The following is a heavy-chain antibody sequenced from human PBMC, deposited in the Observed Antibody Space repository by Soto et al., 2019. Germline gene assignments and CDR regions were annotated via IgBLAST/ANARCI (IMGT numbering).Heavy chain of an antibody. CDR1: RFTLSSYT. CDR3: ARSQRQACDSSGFDAFXI. J-gene: IGHJ3*02. V-gene: IGHV3-30-3*01. Sequence: GGSLRLSFAVSRFTLSSYTMHRVRQAPDKRLEWVAVISYDGSNKYYADSVKGRFTISRDNSKNTMYLQMNSLRAEDTAVYYWARSQRQACDSSGFDAFXIWRQGTMVTVSS. CDR2: ISYDGSNK. D-gene: IGHD3-22*01.